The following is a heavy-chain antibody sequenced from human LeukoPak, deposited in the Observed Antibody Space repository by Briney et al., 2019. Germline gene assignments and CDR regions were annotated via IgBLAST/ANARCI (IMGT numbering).Heavy chain of an antibody. V-gene: IGHV4-59*11. D-gene: IGHD1-26*01. Sequence: SETLSLTCTVSGDSISSHYWGWIRQPPGKGLEWIGYMSYAGTTKYNPSLKSRVTISVDTSKNQVSMKLTSVSAADTAVYHCARDPAGSGWYDPWGPGTLVAVSS. J-gene: IGHJ5*02. CDR1: GDSISSHY. CDR2: MSYAGTT. CDR3: ARDPAGSGWYDP.